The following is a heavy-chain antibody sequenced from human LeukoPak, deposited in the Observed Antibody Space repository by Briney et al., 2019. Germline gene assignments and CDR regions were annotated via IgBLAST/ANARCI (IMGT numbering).Heavy chain of an antibody. V-gene: IGHV4-39*01. CDR2: IHYSGST. D-gene: IGHD2-2*01. CDR1: GGSISSSSYC. CDR3: ARLLPAAAMV. J-gene: IGHJ4*02. Sequence: PSETLSLTCTVSGGSISSSSYCWGWIRQPPGKGLEWVGSIHYSGSTYYNPSLKSRVTISVDTSKNQFSLKLSSVTAADTAVYYCARLLPAAAMVWGQGTLVTVSS.